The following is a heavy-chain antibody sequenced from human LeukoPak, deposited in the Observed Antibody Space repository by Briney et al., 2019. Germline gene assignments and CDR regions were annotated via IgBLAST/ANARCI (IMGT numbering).Heavy chain of an antibody. CDR2: IKGDGSST. CDR1: GFTFTTYW. J-gene: IGHJ1*01. D-gene: IGHD3-22*01. CDR3: AKEEGYYYDSGGYYVEYFQH. V-gene: IGHV3-74*01. Sequence: GGSLRLSCAASGFTFTTYWMHWVRQVPGKGLVWVARIKGDGSSTRHADSMKGRFTISRDNAKNTLYLQMNSLRAEDTAVYYCAKEEGYYYDSGGYYVEYFQHWGQGTLVTVSS.